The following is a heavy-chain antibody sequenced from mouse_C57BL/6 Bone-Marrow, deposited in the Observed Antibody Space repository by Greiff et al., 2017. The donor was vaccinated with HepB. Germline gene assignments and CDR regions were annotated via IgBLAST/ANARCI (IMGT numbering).Heavy chain of an antibody. CDR3: ARWARQLGDWFAY. V-gene: IGHV1-74*01. J-gene: IGHJ3*01. CDR1: GYTFPSYW. Sequence: QVQLQQSGAELVKPGASVKVSCKASGYTFPSYWMPWVKQRPGQGLEWIGRIHPSDSDTTYNQKFKGKATLTVDKSSSTAYMQLSSLTSEDSAVYYCARWARQLGDWFAYWGQGALVTVSA. D-gene: IGHD3-2*01. CDR2: IHPSDSDT.